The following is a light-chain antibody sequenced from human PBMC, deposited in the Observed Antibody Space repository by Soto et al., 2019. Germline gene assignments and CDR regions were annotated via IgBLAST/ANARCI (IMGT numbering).Light chain of an antibody. CDR3: QQYNDYSRT. CDR1: QSISSW. CDR2: KAS. Sequence: DIQMTQSPSTLSASVGDRVTITCRASQSISSWLAWYQQKPGKAPKLLIYKASSLESGVPSRFSGXGXXXXXTLTISSLQPDDFATYYCQQYNDYSRTFGQGTKVEIK. V-gene: IGKV1-5*03. J-gene: IGKJ1*01.